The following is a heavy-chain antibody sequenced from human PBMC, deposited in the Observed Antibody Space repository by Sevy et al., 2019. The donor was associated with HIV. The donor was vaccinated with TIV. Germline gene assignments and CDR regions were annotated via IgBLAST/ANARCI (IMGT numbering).Heavy chain of an antibody. CDR1: GFTVNDKY. D-gene: IGHD6-19*01. J-gene: IGHJ4*02. Sequence: GGSLRLSCAISGFTVNDKYIIWVRQAPGKGLEWVSVIFSSGSTYYADSAKGRFTISRDNSNNTVYLQMNSLRVEDTAAYYCVRLFLSYRRGWSYFDYWGQGTLVTVSS. V-gene: IGHV3-66*02. CDR3: VRLFLSYRRGWSYFDY. CDR2: IFSSGST.